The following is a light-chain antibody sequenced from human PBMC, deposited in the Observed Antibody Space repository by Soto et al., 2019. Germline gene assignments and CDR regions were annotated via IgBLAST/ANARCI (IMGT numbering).Light chain of an antibody. J-gene: IGLJ1*01. V-gene: IGLV2-23*02. CDR1: SSDVGSYNL. Sequence: QSVLTQPASVSGSPGQSITISCTGTSSDVGSYNLVSWYQPHPGKAPKLMIYEVSKRPSGVSNRFSGSKSGNTASLTISGLQAEDEADYYCCSYAGSSTHYVFGTGTKLTVL. CDR2: EVS. CDR3: CSYAGSSTHYV.